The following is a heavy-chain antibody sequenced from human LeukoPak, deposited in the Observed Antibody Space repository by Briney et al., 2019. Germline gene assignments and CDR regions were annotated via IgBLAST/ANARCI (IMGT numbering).Heavy chain of an antibody. D-gene: IGHD3-22*01. CDR1: GFTFSSYE. Sequence: GGSLRLSCAASGFTFSSYEMNWVRQAPGKGLEWVSYISSSGSTIYYADSVKGRFTISRDNANNSLFLQMSSLRAEDTAVYYCARGRFHYDSSGHTAFDTWGQGTMVTVSS. CDR2: ISSSGSTI. V-gene: IGHV3-48*03. CDR3: ARGRFHYDSSGHTAFDT. J-gene: IGHJ3*02.